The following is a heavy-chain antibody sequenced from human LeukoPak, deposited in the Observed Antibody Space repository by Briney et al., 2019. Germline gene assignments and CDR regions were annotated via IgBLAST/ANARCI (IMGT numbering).Heavy chain of an antibody. CDR1: EYTFTGYY. D-gene: IGHD7-27*01. J-gene: IGHJ4*02. Sequence: ASVKVSCKASEYTFTGYYIHWVRQAPGQGLEWMGRLNPNTGGTNYAQNFQGRVTMTRDTSISTVYMELSSLRSDDTALYYCARGPPNWGYDYWGPGTLVTVSS. CDR3: ARGPPNWGYDY. CDR2: LNPNTGGT. V-gene: IGHV1-2*06.